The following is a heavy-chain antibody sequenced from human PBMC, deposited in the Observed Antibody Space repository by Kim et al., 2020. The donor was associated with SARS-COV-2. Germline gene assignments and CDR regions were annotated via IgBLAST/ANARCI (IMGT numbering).Heavy chain of an antibody. Sequence: GGSLRLSCVASGFTFSRHWMTWVRQAPGKGLEWLVNINQDGTEKHYVDSVKGRFTISRDNAKNSVFLQINSLRAEDTALYYCAAEYDSGWSWEFDYRGQGTLVTV. D-gene: IGHD6-19*01. CDR3: AAEYDSGWSWEFDY. CDR2: INQDGTEK. J-gene: IGHJ4*02. V-gene: IGHV3-7*01. CDR1: GFTFSRHW.